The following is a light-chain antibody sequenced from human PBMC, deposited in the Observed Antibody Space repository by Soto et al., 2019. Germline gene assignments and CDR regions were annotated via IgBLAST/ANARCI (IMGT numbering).Light chain of an antibody. J-gene: IGLJ2*01. V-gene: IGLV2-14*01. CDR1: SSDVGTYNY. Sequence: QSVLTQPASVSGSPGQSITISCTGTSSDVGTYNYVSWYQQHPGKAPKLMIYDVSNRPSGVSDRFSGSKSGNTASLTISGLQAEDDADYYCSSYTSSSTSVVFGGGTQLTVL. CDR2: DVS. CDR3: SSYTSSSTSVV.